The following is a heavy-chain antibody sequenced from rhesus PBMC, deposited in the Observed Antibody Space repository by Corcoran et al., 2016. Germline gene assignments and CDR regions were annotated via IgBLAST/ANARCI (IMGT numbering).Heavy chain of an antibody. Sequence: QVKLQQWGEGLVKPSETLSLTCAVYGGSTTGYYWIWFRQPPGTGLECIGNIEVTSASTNYNPSLKNLVTISKDTSKNQFSLKLSSVTAADTAVYYCARVYTPRIAAGWVFDYWGQGVLVTVSS. V-gene: IGHV4-73*01. D-gene: IGHD6-13*01. CDR1: GGSTTGYY. J-gene: IGHJ4*01. CDR2: IEVTSAST. CDR3: ARVYTPRIAAGWVFDY.